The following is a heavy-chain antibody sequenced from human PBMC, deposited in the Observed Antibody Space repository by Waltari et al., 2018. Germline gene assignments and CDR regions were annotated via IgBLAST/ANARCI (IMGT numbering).Heavy chain of an antibody. Sequence: QVQLVESGGGVVQPGRSLRLSCAASGFTFSSYGMHWVRQAPGKGLEWVAVIWYDGTNKYYADSGKGRFTISRDNSKNTLYLQMNSLRAEDTAVYYCARAYYYGSGSYYKNWFDPWGQGTLVTVSS. J-gene: IGHJ5*02. CDR3: ARAYYYGSGSYYKNWFDP. V-gene: IGHV3-33*01. CDR2: IWYDGTNK. D-gene: IGHD3-10*01. CDR1: GFTFSSYG.